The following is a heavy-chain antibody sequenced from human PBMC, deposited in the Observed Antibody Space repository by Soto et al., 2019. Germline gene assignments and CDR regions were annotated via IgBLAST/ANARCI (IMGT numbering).Heavy chain of an antibody. CDR1: GESINITRYS. CDR2: IYYSGST. V-gene: IGHV4-39*01. CDR3: ARHGGAGIAVAGN. D-gene: IGHD6-19*01. J-gene: IGHJ4*02. Sequence: PSETLSLTCTFSGESINITRYSWSLIRQPPGKGLEWIGIIYYSGSTYYNPSLKSRVTISVYTSKNQFSLKMSSVTAAETAVYYCARHGGAGIAVAGNWGQGTLVTVSS.